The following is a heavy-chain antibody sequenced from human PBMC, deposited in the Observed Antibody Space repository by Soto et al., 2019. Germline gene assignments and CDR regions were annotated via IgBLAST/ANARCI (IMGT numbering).Heavy chain of an antibody. D-gene: IGHD6-13*01. CDR2: LSSSGTSI. J-gene: IGHJ4*02. Sequence: PGGSLRLSCAASGFTFSDYYMNWIRQAPGKGLEWVSYLSSSGTSIYYTDSVKGRFTISRDSAKKSLYLQMSSLRAEDTAVYYCASSSIASPGTFDYRGPGTLVTVSS. CDR1: GFTFSDYY. CDR3: ASSSIASPGTFDY. V-gene: IGHV3-11*01.